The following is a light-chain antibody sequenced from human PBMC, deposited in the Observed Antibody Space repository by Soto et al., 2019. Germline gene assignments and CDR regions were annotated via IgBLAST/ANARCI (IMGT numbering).Light chain of an antibody. V-gene: IGLV2-8*01. CDR3: SSFAGGGNPVL. Sequence: QSVLTQPPSASGSLGQSVTISCTGTSSDVGGYNYVSWHQQHPGKAPKVMIYAVTQRPPGVPDRFSGSKSGNTASLTVSGLQAEDEAEYYCSSFAGGGNPVLLGGGTKLTVL. CDR1: SSDVGGYNY. J-gene: IGLJ2*01. CDR2: AVT.